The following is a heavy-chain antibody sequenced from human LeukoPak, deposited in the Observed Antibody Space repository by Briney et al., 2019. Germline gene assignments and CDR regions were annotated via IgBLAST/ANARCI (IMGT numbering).Heavy chain of an antibody. CDR2: IYYSGNT. CDR3: ARDGLNYYYCMDV. CDR1: GGSISSYY. V-gene: IGHV4-59*01. D-gene: IGHD5-12*01. Sequence: SETLSLTCTVSGGSISSYYWSWIRQPPGKGLEWIGYIYYSGNTNYNPSLKRRVTISVDTSKNQFSLMLRSVTAADTAVYYCARDGLNYYYCMDVWGKGTTVTVSS. J-gene: IGHJ6*03.